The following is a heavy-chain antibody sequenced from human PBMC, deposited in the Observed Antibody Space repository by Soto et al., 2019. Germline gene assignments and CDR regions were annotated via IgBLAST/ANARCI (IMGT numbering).Heavy chain of an antibody. V-gene: IGHV3-23*01. Sequence: EVQLLESGGGLVQPGGSLRLSCAASGFTFSSYAMSWVRQAPGKGLEWVSAISGSGGSTYYGDPVKGRFTNYRDNSKNTLYLQMNSLRAEDTAVYYCAMPIIAAAADFDYWGQGTLVTVSS. CDR3: AMPIIAAAADFDY. D-gene: IGHD6-13*01. CDR1: GFTFSSYA. J-gene: IGHJ4*02. CDR2: ISGSGGST.